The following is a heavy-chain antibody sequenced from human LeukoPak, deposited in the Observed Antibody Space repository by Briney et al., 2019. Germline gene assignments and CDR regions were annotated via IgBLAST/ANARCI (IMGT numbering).Heavy chain of an antibody. D-gene: IGHD6-6*01. CDR2: IIPIFGTA. Sequence: GASVKVSCKASGGTFSSYAISWVRQAPGQGLEWMGGIIPIFGTANYAQKFQGRVTITADESTSTAYMELSSLRSEDTAVYYCARDDADSSSSGKGFDYYYYMDVWGKGTTVTVSS. V-gene: IGHV1-69*13. J-gene: IGHJ6*03. CDR1: GGTFSSYA. CDR3: ARDDADSSSSGKGFDYYYYMDV.